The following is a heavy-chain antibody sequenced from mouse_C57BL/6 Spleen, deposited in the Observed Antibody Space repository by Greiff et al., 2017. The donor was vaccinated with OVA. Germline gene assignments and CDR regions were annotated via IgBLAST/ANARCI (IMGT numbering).Heavy chain of an antibody. CDR3: ARSGTGTGFAY. Sequence: VKQSCKASGYTFTSYWMHWVKQRPGQGLEWIGEIDPSDSYTNYNQKFKGKSTLTVDKSSSTAYMQLSSLTSEDSAVYYCARSGTGTGFAYWGQGTLVTVSA. J-gene: IGHJ3*01. CDR2: IDPSDSYT. CDR1: GYTFTSYW. V-gene: IGHV1-69*01. D-gene: IGHD4-1*01.